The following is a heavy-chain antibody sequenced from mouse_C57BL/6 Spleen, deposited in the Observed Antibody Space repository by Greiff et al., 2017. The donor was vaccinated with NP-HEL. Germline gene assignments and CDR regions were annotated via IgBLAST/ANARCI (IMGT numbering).Heavy chain of an antibody. D-gene: IGHD2-3*01. CDR3: ARGDGYYGDY. Sequence: DVQLQESGGGLVKPGGSLKLSCAASGFTFSDYGMHWVRQAPEKGLEWVAYISSGSSTIYYADTVKGRFTISRDNAKNTLFLQMTSLRSEDTAMYYCARGDGYYGDYWGQGTTLTVSS. J-gene: IGHJ2*01. CDR2: ISSGSSTI. CDR1: GFTFSDYG. V-gene: IGHV5-17*01.